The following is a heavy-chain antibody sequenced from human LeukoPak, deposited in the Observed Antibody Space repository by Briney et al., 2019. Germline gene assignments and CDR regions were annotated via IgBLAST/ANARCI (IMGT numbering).Heavy chain of an antibody. Sequence: PSETLSLTCTVSGGSISSYYWSWIRQPPGKGLEWIGYIYYSGSTNYNPSLKSRVTISVNTSKNQFSLKLSSVTAADTAVYYCAREHRDGSYHYWGQGTLVTVSS. CDR2: IYYSGST. CDR1: GGSISSYY. D-gene: IGHD1-26*01. V-gene: IGHV4-59*01. CDR3: AREHRDGSYHY. J-gene: IGHJ4*02.